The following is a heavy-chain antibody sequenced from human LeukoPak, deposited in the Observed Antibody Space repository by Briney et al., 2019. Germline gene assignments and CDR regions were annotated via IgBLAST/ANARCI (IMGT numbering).Heavy chain of an antibody. CDR3: AKSDTRLGFDY. J-gene: IGHJ4*02. CDR2: IWYDGSNK. Sequence: GGSLRLSCAASGFTFSSYGMHWVRQAPGKGLGWVAVIWYDGSNKYYADSVKGRFTISRDNSKNTLYLQMNSLRAEDTAVYYCAKSDTRLGFDYWGQGTLVTVSS. V-gene: IGHV3-33*06. CDR1: GFTFSSYG. D-gene: IGHD2-15*01.